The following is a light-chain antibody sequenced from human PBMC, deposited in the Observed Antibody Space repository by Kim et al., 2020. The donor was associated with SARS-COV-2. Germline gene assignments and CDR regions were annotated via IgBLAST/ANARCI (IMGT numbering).Light chain of an antibody. J-gene: IGLJ2*01. CDR1: NIGSKS. CDR2: YDS. CDR3: QVWDSSSDPPV. Sequence: SYELTQPPSVSVSPGKTARITCGGNNIGSKSVHWYQQKPGQAPVLVIYYDSDRPSGIPERFSGSNSGNTATLTISRGEAGDEADYYCQVWDSSSDPPVFGGGTQLTVL. V-gene: IGLV3-21*04.